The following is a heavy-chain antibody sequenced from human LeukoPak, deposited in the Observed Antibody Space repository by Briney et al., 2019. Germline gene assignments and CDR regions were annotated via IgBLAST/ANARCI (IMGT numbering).Heavy chain of an antibody. CDR3: ARGQYSSGWYTIGY. CDR1: GYTFTSYD. Sequence: GASVKVSCKASGYTFTSYDINWVRQATGQGLEWMGWMNPNSGNTGYAQKFQGRVTITRNTSISTAYMELSSLRSEDTAVYYCARGQYSSGWYTIGYWGQGTLVTASS. CDR2: MNPNSGNT. D-gene: IGHD6-19*01. J-gene: IGHJ4*02. V-gene: IGHV1-8*03.